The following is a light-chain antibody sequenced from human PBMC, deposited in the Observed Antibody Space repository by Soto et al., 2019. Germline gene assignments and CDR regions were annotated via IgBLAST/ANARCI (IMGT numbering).Light chain of an antibody. CDR1: SSDIGAYNS. J-gene: IGLJ1*01. Sequence: QSALTQPASVSGSPGQSITISCTGTSSDIGAYNSVSWYQQHPGNAPKLMIYEVSNRPSGVSNRFSAYKAGNTASLTSSGLQAEDEADYYCSSRTTSNPYVFGTGTKLTVL. CDR3: SSRTTSNPYV. CDR2: EVS. V-gene: IGLV2-14*01.